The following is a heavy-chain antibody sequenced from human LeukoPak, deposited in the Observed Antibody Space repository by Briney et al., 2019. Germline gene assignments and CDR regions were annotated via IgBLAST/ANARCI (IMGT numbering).Heavy chain of an antibody. J-gene: IGHJ5*02. CDR2: IDPSDSYT. D-gene: IGHD3-10*01. CDR3: ARTPRGGLTMVRGVTLGP. Sequence: GESLRISCKGSGYSFTSYWISWVRQVPGKGLEWMGRIDPSDSYTNYSPSFQGHVTISADKSISTAYLQWSSLKASDTAMYYCARTPRGGLTMVRGVTLGPWGQGTLVTVSS. V-gene: IGHV5-10-1*01. CDR1: GYSFTSYW.